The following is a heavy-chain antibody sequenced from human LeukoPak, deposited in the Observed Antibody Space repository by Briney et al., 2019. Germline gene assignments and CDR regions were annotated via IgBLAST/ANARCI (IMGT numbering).Heavy chain of an antibody. D-gene: IGHD4-17*01. J-gene: IGHJ3*02. Sequence: PGGSLRLSCAASGFTFSSYSMNWVRQAPGKGLEWVSSISSSSSYIYYADSVKGRFTISRDNSKNTLYLQVNSLRAEDTAVYYCARVDGDYAWNAFDIWGQGTMVTVSS. V-gene: IGHV3-21*01. CDR1: GFTFSSYS. CDR3: ARVDGDYAWNAFDI. CDR2: ISSSSSYI.